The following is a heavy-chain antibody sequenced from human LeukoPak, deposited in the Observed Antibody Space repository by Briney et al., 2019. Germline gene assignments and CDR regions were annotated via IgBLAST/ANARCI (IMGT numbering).Heavy chain of an antibody. CDR3: AGHHPRNTVDF. V-gene: IGHV4-4*07. J-gene: IGHJ4*02. D-gene: IGHD2/OR15-2a*01. CDR2: IYTSGST. Sequence: SDTRSLTGPGSGGSISRYYWRWNRQPAGKGLEWIGRIYTSGSTNYNPSLKSRVTMSVDTSKNQFSLKLSSVTAADTAVYYCAGHHPRNTVDFWGQGTLVTVSS. CDR1: GGSISRYY.